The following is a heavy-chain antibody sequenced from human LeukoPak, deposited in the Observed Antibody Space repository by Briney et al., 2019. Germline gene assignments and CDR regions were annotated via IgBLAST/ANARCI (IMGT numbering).Heavy chain of an antibody. V-gene: IGHV4-39*07. CDR3: ARDGMVRGVRWFDP. D-gene: IGHD3-10*01. CDR2: IYYSGST. Sequence: PSETLSLTCSVSGGSISPYYWGWIRQPPGKGLEWIGSIYYSGSTYYNPSLKSRVTISVDTSKSQFSLKLSSVTAADTAVYYCARDGMVRGVRWFDPWGQGTLVTVSS. CDR1: GGSISPYY. J-gene: IGHJ5*02.